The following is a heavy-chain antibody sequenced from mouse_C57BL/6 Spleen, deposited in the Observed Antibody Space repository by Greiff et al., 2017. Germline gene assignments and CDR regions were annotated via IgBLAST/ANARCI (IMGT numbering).Heavy chain of an antibody. CDR3: ARSPDAYAMDY. CDR2: IHPNSGST. Sequence: QVQLQQPGAELVKPGASVKLSCKASGYTFTSYWMHWVKQRPGQGLEWIGMIHPNSGSTNYNEKFKSKATLTVDKSSSTAYMQLSSLTSEDSAVYYCARSPDAYAMDYWGQGTSVTVSS. V-gene: IGHV1-64*01. CDR1: GYTFTSYW. J-gene: IGHJ4*01.